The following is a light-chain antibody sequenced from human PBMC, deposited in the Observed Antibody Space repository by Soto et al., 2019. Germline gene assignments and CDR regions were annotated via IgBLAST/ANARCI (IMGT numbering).Light chain of an antibody. CDR3: SSYTSSSTVV. CDR2: XXX. J-gene: IGLJ2*01. CDR1: SSDVGGYNY. V-gene: IGLV2-14*01. Sequence: QSVLTQPASVSGSPGQSITISCTGTSSDVGGYNYVSWYQQHPGKAPKLMIYXXXXXXXXXXXXXXGSKSGNTASLTISGXXXXXXXXYYCSSYTSSSTVVFGGGTKLTVL.